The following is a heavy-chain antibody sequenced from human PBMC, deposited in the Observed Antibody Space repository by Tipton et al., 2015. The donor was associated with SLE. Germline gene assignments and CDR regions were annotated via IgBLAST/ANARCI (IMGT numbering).Heavy chain of an antibody. CDR2: VNTAGTTT. J-gene: IGHJ6*02. V-gene: IGHV3-74*03. Sequence: SLRLSCAASGFTFSTYWMHWVRQSPGKGLVWISHVNTAGTTTTYADSVKGRFTISRDNAKNTLSLQMNSLRAEDTAVYYCVSPPEGNYNYYGVDVWGQGTTVTVSS. CDR3: VSPPEGNYNYYGVDV. CDR1: GFTFSTYW.